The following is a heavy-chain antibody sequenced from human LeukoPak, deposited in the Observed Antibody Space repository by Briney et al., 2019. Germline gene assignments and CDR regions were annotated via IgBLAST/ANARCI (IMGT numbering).Heavy chain of an antibody. CDR2: INTNSGGT. CDR1: LYTFSGFY. CDR3: ASSRFLEWLYLLDY. Sequence: ASVKVSCKASLYTFSGFYIHCVRQAPGQGLEWMGWINTNSGGTKYAQRFQGRVTMTRDTSISTAYLEVSRLRSDDTAVYFCASSRFLEWLYLLDYWGQGTLVTVSS. J-gene: IGHJ4*02. D-gene: IGHD3-3*01. V-gene: IGHV1-2*02.